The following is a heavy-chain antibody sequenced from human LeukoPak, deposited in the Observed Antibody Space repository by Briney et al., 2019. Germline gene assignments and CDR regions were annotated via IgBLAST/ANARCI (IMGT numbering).Heavy chain of an antibody. J-gene: IGHJ4*02. CDR3: TKDDNSIAVAGTKVDY. CDR2: ISGSGDST. D-gene: IGHD6-19*01. V-gene: IGHV3-23*01. CDR1: GFTLSSYA. Sequence: HPGGSLRLSCAASGFTLSSYAMSWVRQAPGKGLEWVSTISGSGDSTYYADSVKGRFIISRDNSKNTLYLQMNSLRAEDTAIYYCTKDDNSIAVAGTKVDYRGQGNLVTVSS.